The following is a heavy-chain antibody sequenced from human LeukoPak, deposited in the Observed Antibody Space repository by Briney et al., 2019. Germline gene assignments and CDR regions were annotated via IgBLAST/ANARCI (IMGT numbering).Heavy chain of an antibody. CDR2: INHSGST. V-gene: IGHV4-34*01. D-gene: IGHD3-10*01. J-gene: IGHJ4*02. CDR1: GGSFSGYY. CDR3: ARGRLMVRGVIITSPAVYLDY. Sequence: PSETLSLTCSVYGGSFSGYYWSCIRQPPGKGLQWIGGINHSGSTNYNPSLKSRVTISVDTSKNHVSLKLSSVTAADTAVYYCARGRLMVRGVIITSPAVYLDYCGQGSLVTVSS.